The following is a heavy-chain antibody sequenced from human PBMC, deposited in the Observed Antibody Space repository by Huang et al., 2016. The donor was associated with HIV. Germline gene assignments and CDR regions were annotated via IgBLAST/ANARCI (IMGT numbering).Heavy chain of an antibody. Sequence: QLQLQESGPGLVKPSETLSLTCTVSDGSISSSSYYWGWIRQPPGKGLEWIATFFYDGNTYYNTYLKSRVTISVDTSKNQFSLNLSSVTAADTAVYYCAAMVRGVISYFDYWGQGTLVTVSS. CDR2: FFYDGNT. J-gene: IGHJ4*02. CDR3: AAMVRGVISYFDY. V-gene: IGHV4-39*01. D-gene: IGHD3-10*01. CDR1: DGSISSSSYY.